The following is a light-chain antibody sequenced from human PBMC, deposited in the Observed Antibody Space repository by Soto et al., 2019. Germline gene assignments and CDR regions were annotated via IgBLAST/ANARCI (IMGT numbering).Light chain of an antibody. CDR3: QQYDTSPT. CDR1: HSLSSKS. J-gene: IGKJ1*01. V-gene: IGKV3-20*01. CDR2: DAS. Sequence: DILLTQSPGTLSLSPGERATLSCTASHSLSSKSLVWYQQKSGQTPRVLIYDASSRATGIPDRFSGSGSGTDFTLTISRLEPDDSAVYFCQQYDTSPTFGQGTKVEIK.